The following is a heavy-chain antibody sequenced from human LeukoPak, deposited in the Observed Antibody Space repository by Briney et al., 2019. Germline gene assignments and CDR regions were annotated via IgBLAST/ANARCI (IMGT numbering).Heavy chain of an antibody. CDR2: IYTSGST. Sequence: SETLSLTRTVSGGSISSYYWSWIRQPAGKGLEWIGRIYTSGSTNYNPSLKSRVTMSVDTSKNQFSLKLSSVTAADTAVYYCAREYGDYVRYYYYGMDVWGQGTTVTVSS. CDR3: AREYGDYVRYYYYGMDV. J-gene: IGHJ6*02. CDR1: GGSISSYY. D-gene: IGHD4-17*01. V-gene: IGHV4-4*07.